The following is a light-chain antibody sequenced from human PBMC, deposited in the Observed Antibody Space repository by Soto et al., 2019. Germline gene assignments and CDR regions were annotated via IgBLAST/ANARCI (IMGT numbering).Light chain of an antibody. Sequence: EIVMTQSPATLSVCPGERATLSCRASQSVSSNLAWYQQKPGQAPRLLIYGASTRATGIPARFSGSGSATDFTLTISSLQSEDFAVYYCQQYHNWWTFGQGTKVDI. CDR2: GAS. V-gene: IGKV3-15*01. CDR1: QSVSSN. J-gene: IGKJ1*01. CDR3: QQYHNWWT.